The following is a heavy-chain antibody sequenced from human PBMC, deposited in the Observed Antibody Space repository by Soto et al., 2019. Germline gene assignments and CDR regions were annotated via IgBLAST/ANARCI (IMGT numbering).Heavy chain of an antibody. CDR2: INSDGSGT. CDR3: ARDTPSPGAFDI. J-gene: IGHJ3*02. V-gene: IGHV3-74*01. CDR1: GFTFSSYW. Sequence: GGSLRLSCAASGFTFSSYWMHWVRQGPGKGLVWVSRINSDGSGTSYADSVKGRFTISRDNAKNTLYLQMNSLRAEDTAVYYCARDTPSPGAFDIWGQGTMVTVSS.